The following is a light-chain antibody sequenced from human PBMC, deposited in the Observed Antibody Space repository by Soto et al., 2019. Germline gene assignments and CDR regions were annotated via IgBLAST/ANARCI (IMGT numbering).Light chain of an antibody. Sequence: EIVLTQSPATLSLSPGERATLSCRASQSVSSYLAWYQQKPGQAPRLLFYGASNRATGIPARFSGSGSGTDFTLTISSLEPEDFAVYYCQQRSNWPLTFGGGTKVEIK. CDR3: QQRSNWPLT. CDR1: QSVSSY. V-gene: IGKV3-11*01. CDR2: GAS. J-gene: IGKJ4*01.